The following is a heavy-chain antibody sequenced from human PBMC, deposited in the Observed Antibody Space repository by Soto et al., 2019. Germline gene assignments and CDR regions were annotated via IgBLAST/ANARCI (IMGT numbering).Heavy chain of an antibody. CDR3: ASVRGGYYYAMAV. CDR1: GGSISSNNW. V-gene: IGHV4-4*02. D-gene: IGHD3-10*02. J-gene: IGHJ6*02. Sequence: QVQLQESGPGLVKPSGTLSLTCAVSGGSISSNNWWIWFRQAPGKGLEGIGAIYHSGSTNYNPSLKSRGTISVDKSKNQFSLKLRSVTAADTAVYYCASVRGGYYYAMAVWGQGTTVTVAS. CDR2: IYHSGST.